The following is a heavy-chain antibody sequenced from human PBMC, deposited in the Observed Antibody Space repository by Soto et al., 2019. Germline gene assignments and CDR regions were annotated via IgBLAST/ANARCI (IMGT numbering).Heavy chain of an antibody. J-gene: IGHJ6*02. D-gene: IGHD2-8*01. CDR3: ARSASGGYCTNGVCFGNYYYYGMDF. Sequence: GGSLRLSCAASGFTVSSNYMSWVRQAPGKGLEWVSVIYSGGSTYYADSVKGRFTISRDNSKNTLYLHMNSLRAEDTAVYYCARSASGGYCTNGVCFGNYYYYGMDFWGQGTTVTVSS. CDR1: GFTVSSNY. CDR2: IYSGGST. V-gene: IGHV3-53*01.